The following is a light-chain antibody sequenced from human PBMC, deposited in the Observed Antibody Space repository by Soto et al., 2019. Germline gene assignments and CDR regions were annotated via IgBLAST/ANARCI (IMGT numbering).Light chain of an antibody. CDR2: LEGSGSY. CDR3: ETWDSNTHV. J-gene: IGLJ1*01. CDR1: SGHSSYI. Sequence: QPVLTQSSSASASLGSSVKLTCTLSSGHSSYIIAWHQQQPGKAPRYLMKLEGSGSYNKGSGVPDRFSGSSSGADRYITMSNLQVEDESDYYCETWDSNTHVFGTGTKLTVL. V-gene: IGLV4-60*02.